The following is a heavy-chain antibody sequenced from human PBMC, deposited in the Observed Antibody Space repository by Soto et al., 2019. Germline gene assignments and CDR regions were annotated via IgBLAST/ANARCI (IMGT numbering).Heavy chain of an antibody. CDR3: AKDYSSTSYYFDS. Sequence: QVQVVESGGGVAQPGRSQRLSCVASGFTFRGCGMHWVRQAPGKGLEWVAVISYDGSNQYYSDSVKGRFTISRDNSKNTVYLQMNSLRGDDTAVYYCAKDYSSTSYYFDSWGQGTLVTVSS. J-gene: IGHJ4*02. D-gene: IGHD6-6*01. V-gene: IGHV3-30*19. CDR2: ISYDGSNQ. CDR1: GFTFRGCG.